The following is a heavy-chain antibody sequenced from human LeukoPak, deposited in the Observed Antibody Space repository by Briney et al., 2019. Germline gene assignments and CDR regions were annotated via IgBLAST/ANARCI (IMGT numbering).Heavy chain of an antibody. Sequence: ASVKVSCKASGYIFTGYYMHWVRQAPGQGLEWMGWINPHGVADYAQKFQGRVTMTRDTSISTAYMELSRLRSDDTAVYYCAREVLPAATYMDVWGKGTTVTISS. J-gene: IGHJ6*03. D-gene: IGHD2-2*01. CDR3: AREVLPAATYMDV. CDR1: GYIFTGYY. V-gene: IGHV1-2*02. CDR2: INPHGVA.